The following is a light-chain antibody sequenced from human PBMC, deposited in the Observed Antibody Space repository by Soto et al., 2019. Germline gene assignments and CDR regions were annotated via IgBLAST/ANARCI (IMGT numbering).Light chain of an antibody. Sequence: QSVLTQPPSVSGAPGQRVTISCTGSSSNIGAGYDVHWYQQLPGTAPKLLIYGNGIRPSGVPDRFSGSKSGTSGSLAITGLQADDEADYYCQSYDSTLSGSDWVFGGGTKLTVL. V-gene: IGLV1-40*01. CDR2: GNG. J-gene: IGLJ3*02. CDR1: SSNIGAGYD. CDR3: QSYDSTLSGSDWV.